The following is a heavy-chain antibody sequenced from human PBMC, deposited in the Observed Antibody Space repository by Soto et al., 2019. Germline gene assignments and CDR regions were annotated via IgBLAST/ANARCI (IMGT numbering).Heavy chain of an antibody. V-gene: IGHV3-30*03. CDR2: ISNDGGKK. J-gene: IGHJ6*02. CDR3: ADPGSTDLDV. D-gene: IGHD3-10*01. Sequence: QVRLVESGGGVVQPGRSLRLSCAASGFTFSSYGMHWVRQAPGKGLEWVAVISNDGGKKYYAASVKGRFTISRDNSKNVLYLQMNSLRVEDTAVYYCADPGSTDLDVWGQGTTVTVSS. CDR1: GFTFSSYG.